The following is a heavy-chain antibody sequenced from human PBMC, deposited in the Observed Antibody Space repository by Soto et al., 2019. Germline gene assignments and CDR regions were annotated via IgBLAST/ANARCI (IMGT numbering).Heavy chain of an antibody. D-gene: IGHD3-10*01. V-gene: IGHV1-69*19. CDR2: ISPMFGAA. J-gene: IGHJ4*02. CDR3: AREVQVHTPAFVY. CDR1: GGTFNTYA. Sequence: QVPLVQSGAEMKKPGSSVKVSCQSSGGTFNTYAMNWARQAPGQGPEWMGDISPMFGAANYAPKFQGRVTITADESTGTSYMQLSSLTSEDTALYFCAREVQVHTPAFVYWGQGTLVTVSS.